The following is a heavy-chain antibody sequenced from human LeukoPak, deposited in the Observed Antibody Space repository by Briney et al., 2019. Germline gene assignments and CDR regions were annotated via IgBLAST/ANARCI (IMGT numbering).Heavy chain of an antibody. D-gene: IGHD4-17*01. CDR1: GYTFTSYY. CDR3: ARANKPYGDSPGY. V-gene: IGHV1-46*01. Sequence: ASVKVSCKASGYTFTSYYMHWVRQAPGQGLEWMGIINPSGGSTSYAQKFQGRVAMTRDMPTSTVYMELSSLRSEDTAVYYCARANKPYGDSPGYWGQGTLVTVSS. CDR2: INPSGGST. J-gene: IGHJ4*02.